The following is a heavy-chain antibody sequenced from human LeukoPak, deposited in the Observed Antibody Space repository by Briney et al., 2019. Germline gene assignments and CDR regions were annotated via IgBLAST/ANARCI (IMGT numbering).Heavy chain of an antibody. CDR2: ITGSGQTK. CDR1: GFSFSDYA. Sequence: PGGSLRLSCLVSGFSFSDYAMSWVRRAPGKGLEWVSAITGSGQTKYYTDSVKGRFTMSRDNSKNTLYLQMNSLRDEDTAEYFCAKESLVVIESYIDNWGQGTLVLVSS. J-gene: IGHJ4*02. V-gene: IGHV3-23*01. D-gene: IGHD3-22*01. CDR3: AKESLVVIESYIDN.